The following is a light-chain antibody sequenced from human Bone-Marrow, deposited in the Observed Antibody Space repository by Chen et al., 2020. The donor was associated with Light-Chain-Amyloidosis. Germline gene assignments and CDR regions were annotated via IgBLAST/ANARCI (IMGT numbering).Light chain of an antibody. CDR1: VTDVGSYNL. J-gene: IGLJ3*02. Sequence: QSALTQPASVSGSPGQSITISCTGTVTDVGSYNLVSWYQQYPRKAPKHLIYEDTKRPSGVSHRFSASKSGITASLTISGIQAEDEAVYYCCSYAGTPWLFGGGTYLTVL. CDR2: EDT. V-gene: IGLV2-23*01. CDR3: CSYAGTPWL.